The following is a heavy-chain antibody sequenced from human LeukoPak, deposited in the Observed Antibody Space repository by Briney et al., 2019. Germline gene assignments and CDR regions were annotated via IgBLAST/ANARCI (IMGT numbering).Heavy chain of an antibody. CDR3: ARDSAYYDSSGYYGNAFDI. CDR1: GGSISSYY. J-gene: IGHJ3*02. D-gene: IGHD3-22*01. Sequence: SETVSLTCTVWGGSISSYYWSWIRQPPRRGLEWIGYIYYSGSTNYNPSLKSRVTISVDTSKNQFSLKLSSVTAADTAVYYCARDSAYYDSSGYYGNAFDIWGQGTMVTVSS. CDR2: IYYSGST. V-gene: IGHV4-59*13.